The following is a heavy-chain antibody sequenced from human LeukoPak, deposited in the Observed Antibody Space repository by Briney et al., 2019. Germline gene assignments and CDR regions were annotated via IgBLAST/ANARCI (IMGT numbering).Heavy chain of an antibody. CDR1: GFTFSDYY. CDR3: ARRAEAGRRFDY. J-gene: IGHJ4*02. V-gene: IGHV3-11*01. D-gene: IGHD6-13*01. CDR2: ISSGGSTI. Sequence: PGGSLRLSCAVSGFTFSDYYMSWIRQAPGKGLEWVSYISSGGSTISHADSVKGRFTISRDNAENTLYLQMNSLRAEDTAVYYCARRAEAGRRFDYWGQGTLVTVSS.